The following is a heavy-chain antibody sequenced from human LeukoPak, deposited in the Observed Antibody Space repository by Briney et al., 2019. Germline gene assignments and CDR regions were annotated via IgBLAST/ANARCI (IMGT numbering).Heavy chain of an antibody. CDR2: ISSSSSYI. V-gene: IGHV3-21*01. CDR3: ARVRWLSAAGTEGNFDY. J-gene: IGHJ4*02. D-gene: IGHD6-13*01. Sequence: GGSLRLSCAASGFTFSTNSMNWVRQAPGKGLEWVSSISSSSSYIYYADSVKGRFTISRDNAKNSLYLQMDSLRAEDTAVYYCARVRWLSAAGTEGNFDYWGQGTLGTVSS. CDR1: GFTFSTNS.